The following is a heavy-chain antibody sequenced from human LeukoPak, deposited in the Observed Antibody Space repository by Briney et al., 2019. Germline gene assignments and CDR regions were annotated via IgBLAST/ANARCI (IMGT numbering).Heavy chain of an antibody. CDR2: IYHSGST. D-gene: IGHD4-17*01. Sequence: SETLSLTCAVSGGSISSGGYSWSWIRQPPGKGLEWIGYIYHSGSTYYNPSLKSRVTISVDRSKNQFSLKLSSVTAADTAVYYCARGDYGMPYYGMDVWGQGTTVTVSS. CDR3: ARGDYGMPYYGMDV. J-gene: IGHJ6*02. V-gene: IGHV4-30-2*01. CDR1: GGSISSGGYS.